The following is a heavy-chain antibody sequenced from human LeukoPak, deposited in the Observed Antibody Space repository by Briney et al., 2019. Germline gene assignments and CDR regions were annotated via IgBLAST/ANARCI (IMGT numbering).Heavy chain of an antibody. CDR1: GGSFSGYY. CDR2: INHSGST. D-gene: IGHD5-12*01. V-gene: IGHV4-34*01. CDR3: ARGNPTLDIVATTYYYYGMDV. Sequence: SETLSLTCAVYGGSFSGYYWSWIRQPPGKGLEWIGEINHSGSTNYNPSLKSRVTISVDTSKNQFSLKLGSVTAADTAVYYCARGNPTLDIVATTYYYYGMDVWGKGTTVTVSS. J-gene: IGHJ6*04.